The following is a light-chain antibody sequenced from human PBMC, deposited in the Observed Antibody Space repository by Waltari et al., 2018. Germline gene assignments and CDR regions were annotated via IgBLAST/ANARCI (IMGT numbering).Light chain of an antibody. Sequence: EIVLTQSPGTLSLSPGARATLSCRASENVRDSYVAWYQQKVGQSPRLLIYGSATRISGVPDRFTGYGSGTEFTLKIARVEPEDFAVYFCQQYGSAPRTFGQGTRVEMK. CDR3: QQYGSAPRT. CDR1: ENVRDSY. CDR2: GSA. J-gene: IGKJ1*01. V-gene: IGKV3-20*01.